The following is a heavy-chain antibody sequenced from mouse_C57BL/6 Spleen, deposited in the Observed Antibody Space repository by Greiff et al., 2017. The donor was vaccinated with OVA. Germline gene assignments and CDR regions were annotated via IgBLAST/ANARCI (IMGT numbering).Heavy chain of an antibody. CDR3: TRSYGNYGYAMDY. Sequence: EVKLVESGEGLVKPGGSLKLSCAASGFTFSSYAMSWVRQTPEKRLEWVAYISSGGDYIYYADTVKGRFTIARDNARNTLYLQMSSLKSEDTAMYYCTRSYGNYGYAMDYWGQGTSVTVSS. CDR2: ISSGGDYI. J-gene: IGHJ4*01. V-gene: IGHV5-9-1*02. D-gene: IGHD2-10*02. CDR1: GFTFSSYA.